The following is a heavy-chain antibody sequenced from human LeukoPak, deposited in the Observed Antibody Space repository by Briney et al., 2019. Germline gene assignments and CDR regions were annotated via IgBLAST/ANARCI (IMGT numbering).Heavy chain of an antibody. D-gene: IGHD1-7*01. CDR3: AGYHWNSGVVY. J-gene: IGHJ4*02. CDR1: GFTFSDYA. V-gene: IGHV3-11*01. CDR2: ISRSGDTV. Sequence: GGSLRLSCAASGFTFSDYAMSWIRQAPGQGLEWVSYISRSGDTVDYADSVKGRFSISRDNAKNSLYLQMNSLRAEDTAVYYCAGYHWNSGVVYWGQGTLVTVSS.